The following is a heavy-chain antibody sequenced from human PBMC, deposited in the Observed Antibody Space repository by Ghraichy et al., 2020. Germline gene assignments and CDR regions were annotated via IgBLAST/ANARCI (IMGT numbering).Heavy chain of an antibody. CDR3: ARIPYDSRPLYYFDY. D-gene: IGHD3-22*01. V-gene: IGHV3-48*02. J-gene: IGHJ4*02. Sequence: GESLRLSCAASGFTFSSYSMNWVRQAPGKGLEWVSYISSSSSTIYYADSVKGRFTISRDNAKNSLYLQMNSLRDEDTAVYYCARIPYDSRPLYYFDYWGQGTLVTVSS. CDR2: ISSSSSTI. CDR1: GFTFSSYS.